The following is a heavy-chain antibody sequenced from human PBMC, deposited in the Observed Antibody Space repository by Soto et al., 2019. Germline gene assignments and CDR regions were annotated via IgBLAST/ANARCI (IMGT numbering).Heavy chain of an antibody. CDR3: ARGHYYYGMDV. CDR1: NGSVSSGTYS. J-gene: IGHJ6*02. CDR2: IYYSGTT. Sequence: SETLSLTCTVSNGSVSSGTYSWSWVRQPPGKGLEWIGYIYYSGTTYYTPSLKSRLTMSMDRANDHFSLNLTSVTAADTAVYFCARGHYYYGMDVWGQGITVTVYS. V-gene: IGHV4-30-2*01.